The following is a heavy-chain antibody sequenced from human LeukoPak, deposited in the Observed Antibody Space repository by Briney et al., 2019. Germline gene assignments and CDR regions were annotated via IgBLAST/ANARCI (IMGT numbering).Heavy chain of an antibody. Sequence: GGSLRLSCAASGFTFDDYAMHWVRQVPGKGLEWVSGISWNSGTIGYADSAKGRFTISRDNAKKSLYLQMNSLRAEDTAFYYCARIAATGTQDYWGQGILVTVSS. CDR3: ARIAATGTQDY. D-gene: IGHD6-13*01. CDR1: GFTFDDYA. J-gene: IGHJ4*02. V-gene: IGHV3-9*01. CDR2: ISWNSGTI.